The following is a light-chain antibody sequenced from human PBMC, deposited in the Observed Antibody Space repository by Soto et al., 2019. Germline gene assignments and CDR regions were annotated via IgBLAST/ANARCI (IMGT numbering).Light chain of an antibody. V-gene: IGKV1-12*01. CDR3: QQAISFPRT. CDR1: QSISTW. CDR2: AAS. J-gene: IGKJ1*01. Sequence: DIQMTQSPSSVSASVGDRVTITCRASQSISTWLAWYQQKPGKAPNLLISAASNLQIGAPSRFSGSGSGTDFTLIISSLQPEDFATYYCQQAISFPRTFGQGTQVEIK.